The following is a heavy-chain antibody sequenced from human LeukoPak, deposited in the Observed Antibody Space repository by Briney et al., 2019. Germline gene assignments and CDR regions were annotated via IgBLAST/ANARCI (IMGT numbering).Heavy chain of an antibody. J-gene: IGHJ4*02. CDR3: PRSVYYDSSGHYYRYFDY. CDR2: IYYIGST. D-gene: IGHD3-22*01. Sequence: SETLSLTCTVSDGSVTNSNYYWGWIRQPPGKGLEWIGSIYYIGSTYYNPSLKSRVTISVDTSKNQFSLRLSSVTAADTAVYYCPRSVYYDSSGHYYRYFDYWGQGTLVTVSS. CDR1: DGSVTNSNYY. V-gene: IGHV4-39*01.